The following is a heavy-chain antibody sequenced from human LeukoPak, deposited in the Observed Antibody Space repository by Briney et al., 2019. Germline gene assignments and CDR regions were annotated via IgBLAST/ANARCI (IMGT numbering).Heavy chain of an antibody. CDR1: GFSLSTTGMR. V-gene: IGHV2-70*04. CDR3: TRAIVGATLFYFDY. J-gene: IGHJ4*02. D-gene: IGHD1-26*01. CDR2: IDWDDDK. Sequence: SGPTLVKPTQTLTLTCTFSGFSLSTTGMRVSWIRRPPGRALEWLARIDWDDDKFYSTSLKTRLTISKDTSKNQVVLTMTNMDPVDTATYYCTRAIVGATLFYFDYWGQGTLVTVSP.